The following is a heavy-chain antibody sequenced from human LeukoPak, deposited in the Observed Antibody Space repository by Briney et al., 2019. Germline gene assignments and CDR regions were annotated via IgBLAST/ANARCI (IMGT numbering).Heavy chain of an antibody. J-gene: IGHJ4*02. CDR1: GYTFTSYY. CDR3: ARRKMVRGVITFDY. CDR2: INPNSGGT. Sequence: ASVKVSCKASGYTFTSYYMHWVRQAPGQGLEWMGWINPNSGGTNYAQKFQGRVTMTRDTSISTAYMELSRLRSDDTAVYYCARRKMVRGVITFDYWGQGTLVTVSS. D-gene: IGHD3-10*01. V-gene: IGHV1-2*02.